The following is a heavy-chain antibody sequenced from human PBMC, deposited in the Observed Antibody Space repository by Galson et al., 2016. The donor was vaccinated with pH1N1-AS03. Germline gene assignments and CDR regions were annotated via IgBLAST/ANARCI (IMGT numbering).Heavy chain of an antibody. D-gene: IGHD6-13*01. V-gene: IGHV4-38-2*02. Sequence: VSGYSISSGYYWGWIRQPPGKGLEWIGSIYHSGSTYYNPSLKSRITISVDTSKNQFSLNLYSVTAADTAVYYCAREGAAADPDDSWGQGTLVTVSS. J-gene: IGHJ4*02. CDR2: IYHSGST. CDR3: AREGAAADPDDS. CDR1: GYSISSGYY.